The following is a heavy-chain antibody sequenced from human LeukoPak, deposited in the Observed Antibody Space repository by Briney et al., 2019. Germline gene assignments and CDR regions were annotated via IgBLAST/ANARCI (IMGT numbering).Heavy chain of an antibody. V-gene: IGHV3-21*01. Sequence: SGGSLRLSCAASGFTFSSYSMNWVRQAPGKGLEWVSSISSSSSYIHYADSVKGRFTISRDNAKNSLYLQMNSLRAEDTAVYYCARTPSSTPRFDIWGQGTMVTVSS. J-gene: IGHJ3*02. CDR2: ISSSSSYI. CDR3: ARTPSSTPRFDI. D-gene: IGHD2-2*01. CDR1: GFTFSSYS.